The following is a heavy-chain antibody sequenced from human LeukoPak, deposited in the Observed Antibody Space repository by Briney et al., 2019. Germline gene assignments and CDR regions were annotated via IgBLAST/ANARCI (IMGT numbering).Heavy chain of an antibody. D-gene: IGHD6-19*01. J-gene: IGHJ3*02. CDR2: IYPGDSET. CDR3: ARRVAALGAFDI. V-gene: IGHV5-51*01. CDR1: GYSFTSYW. Sequence: GESLKISCRGSGYSFTSYWIAWVRQVPGKGLEWMGIIYPGDSETRYSPSFQGQVTIPADKSISTAYLQWSSLKASDTAMYYCARRVAALGAFDIWGQGTMVTVSS.